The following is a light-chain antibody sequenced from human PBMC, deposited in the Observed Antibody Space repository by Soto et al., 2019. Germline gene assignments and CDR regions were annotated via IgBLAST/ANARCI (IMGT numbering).Light chain of an antibody. CDR2: DIF. CDR3: QQYYAIPRT. CDR1: QSVGSD. V-gene: IGKV3D-15*01. Sequence: VIAPCPSTLSVSPGERATLSCRASQSVGSDLAWYQQKPGQAPRLVIYDIFTRATGVPTRISGSGSGTEFTLTISGLQAGDLAVYYCQQYYAIPRTFAQGTRLEIK. J-gene: IGKJ5*01.